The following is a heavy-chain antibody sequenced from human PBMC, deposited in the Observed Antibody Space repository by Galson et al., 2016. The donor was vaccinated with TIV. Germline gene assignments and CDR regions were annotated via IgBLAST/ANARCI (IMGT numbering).Heavy chain of an antibody. Sequence: LRLSCAASEFTINDYWMSWVRQAPGKGLEWVAVIWNDGSKKYYGESVKGRFTVSRDNSNSTLYLQMNSLRDEDTAIYYCASGPRGSSWYYLDYWGQGTLVTVSS. CDR3: ASGPRGSSWYYLDY. CDR2: IWNDGSKK. J-gene: IGHJ4*02. CDR1: EFTINDYW. V-gene: IGHV3-33*08. D-gene: IGHD6-13*01.